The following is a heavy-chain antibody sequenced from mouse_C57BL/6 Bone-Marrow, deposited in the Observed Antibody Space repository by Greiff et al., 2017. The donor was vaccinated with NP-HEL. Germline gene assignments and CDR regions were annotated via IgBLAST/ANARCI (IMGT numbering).Heavy chain of an antibody. CDR3: AVANYSNFWFAY. Sequence: QVQLQQPGAELVKPGASVKLSCKASGYTFTSYWMHWVKQRPGQGLEWIGMIHPNSGSTNYNEKFKSKATLTVDKSSSTAYMQLSSLTSEDSAVYYCAVANYSNFWFAYWGQGTLVTVSA. V-gene: IGHV1-64*01. CDR2: IHPNSGST. D-gene: IGHD2-5*01. CDR1: GYTFTSYW. J-gene: IGHJ3*01.